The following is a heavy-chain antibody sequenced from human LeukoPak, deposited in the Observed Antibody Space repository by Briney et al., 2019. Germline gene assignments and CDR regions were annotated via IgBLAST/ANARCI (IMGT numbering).Heavy chain of an antibody. CDR2: MWYDGSNK. D-gene: IGHD4-11*01. V-gene: IGHV3-33*01. CDR1: GFTFNSYG. Sequence: GGSLRLSCAASGFTFNSYGMHWVRQAPGKGLERVAVMWYDGSNKYYADSVKGRFTISRDDSKNTLYLQMNSLRAEDTAMYYCARGLPPVMKYYFDYWGQGTLVTVSS. CDR3: ARGLPPVMKYYFDY. J-gene: IGHJ4*02.